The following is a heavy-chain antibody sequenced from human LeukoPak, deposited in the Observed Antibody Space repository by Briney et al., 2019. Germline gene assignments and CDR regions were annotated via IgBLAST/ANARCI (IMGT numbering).Heavy chain of an antibody. D-gene: IGHD1-7*01. CDR2: IKPDGSEK. V-gene: IGHV3-7*04. CDR1: GFTFRNYW. CDR3: ARVVGTDEGADY. Sequence: GGSLRLSCAASGFTFRNYWMNWVRQAPGKGLEWVANIKPDGSEKRYVDSVKGRFTISRDNAKSSLYLQMNSLRAEDTAVYYCARVVGTDEGADYWGQGTLVTVSS. J-gene: IGHJ4*02.